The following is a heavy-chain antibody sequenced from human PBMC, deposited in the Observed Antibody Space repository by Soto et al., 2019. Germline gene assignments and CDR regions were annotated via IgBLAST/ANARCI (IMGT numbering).Heavy chain of an antibody. V-gene: IGHV4-39*01. D-gene: IGHD2-15*01. CDR1: GGSVSSNDYY. Sequence: PSETLSLTRPVSGGSVSSNDYYWGWIRQPAAKGLEWIGNMDYNGVTSYNPSLKTRLTISRRTSKNQFSLRLTSVTAADTALYAGANILVAATKNTHSDYWAPGTLVTDSS. J-gene: IGHJ4*02. CDR2: MDYNGVT. CDR3: ANILVAATKNTHSDY.